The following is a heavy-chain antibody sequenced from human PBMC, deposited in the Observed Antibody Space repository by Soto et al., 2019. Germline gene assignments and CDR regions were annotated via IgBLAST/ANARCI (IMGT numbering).Heavy chain of an antibody. J-gene: IGHJ4*02. V-gene: IGHV3-7*02. CDR1: GFTFSSYW. CDR2: IKQDGTEK. D-gene: IGHD3-10*01. CDR3: AGGTFWFIVD. Sequence: EVQLVESGGGLVQPGGSLRLSCAASGFTFSSYWMNWVRQAPGKGLEWVANIKQDGTEKHYVDSVKDRFTISRDNAKRPLHLQLISLRADDAAVYYCAGGTFWFIVDWGQGTLVTVSS.